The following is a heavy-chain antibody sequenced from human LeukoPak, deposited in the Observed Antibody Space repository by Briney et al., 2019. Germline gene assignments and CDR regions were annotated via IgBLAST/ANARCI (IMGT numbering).Heavy chain of an antibody. J-gene: IGHJ4*02. CDR1: GGSISSGGYY. D-gene: IGHD2-15*01. CDR3: ARLGLMARPAGGYYYAFDS. Sequence: SETLSLTCTVSGGSISSGGYYWSWIRQHPGKGLEWIGYIYYSGSTYYNPSLKSRVTISVDTSKNQFSLKLNSVTAADTAVYFCARLGLMARPAGGYYYAFDSWSQGTLVTVSS. V-gene: IGHV4-31*03. CDR2: IYYSGST.